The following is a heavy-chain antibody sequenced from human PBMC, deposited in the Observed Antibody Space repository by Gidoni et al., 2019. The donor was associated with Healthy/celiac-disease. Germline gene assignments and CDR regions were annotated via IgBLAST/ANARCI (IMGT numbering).Heavy chain of an antibody. J-gene: IGHJ5*02. CDR2: IYYSGST. V-gene: IGHV4-59*01. CDR1: GGSISSYY. Sequence: QVQLQESGPGLVKPSETLSLTCTVSGGSISSYYWSWIRQPPGKGLEWNWYIYYSGSTNYNPSLKSRVTISGDTSKNQFSLKLSSVTAADTAVDYCARDSIPGDWGGWFDPWGQGTLVTVSS. CDR3: ARDSIPGDWGGWFDP. D-gene: IGHD2-21*02.